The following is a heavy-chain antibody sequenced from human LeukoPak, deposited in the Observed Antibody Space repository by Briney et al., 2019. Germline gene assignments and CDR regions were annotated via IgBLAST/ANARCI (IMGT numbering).Heavy chain of an antibody. CDR2: ISYDGSNK. J-gene: IGHJ4*02. Sequence: PGGSLRLSCAASGFTFSSYAMHWVRQAPGKGLEWVAVISYDGSNKYYADSVKGRFTISRDNSKNTLYLQMNSLRAEDTAVYYCARPPPATAMPFDYWGQGTLVTVSS. CDR3: ARPPPATAMPFDY. D-gene: IGHD2-2*01. CDR1: GFTFSSYA. V-gene: IGHV3-30-3*02.